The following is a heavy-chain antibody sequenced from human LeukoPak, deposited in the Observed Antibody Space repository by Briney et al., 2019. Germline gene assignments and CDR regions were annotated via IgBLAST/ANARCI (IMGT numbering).Heavy chain of an antibody. V-gene: IGHV3-23*01. Sequence: GGSLRLSCVASGFTFSNYAMSWVRQAPGKGLEWISAIRGSGGTTYYADSVKGRFTISRDNSKNTLYLQMNSLRAEDTAVYYCAKWLSYYYGSGSYFPYYYYGMDVWGQGTTVTVSS. D-gene: IGHD3-10*01. CDR3: AKWLSYYYGSGSYFPYYYYGMDV. CDR1: GFTFSNYA. CDR2: IRGSGGTT. J-gene: IGHJ6*02.